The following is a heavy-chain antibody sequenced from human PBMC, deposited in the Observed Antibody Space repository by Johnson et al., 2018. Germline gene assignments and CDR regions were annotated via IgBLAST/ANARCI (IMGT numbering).Heavy chain of an antibody. V-gene: IGHV3-30-3*01. CDR3: ARPAFNYYYMDV. J-gene: IGHJ6*03. CDR2: ISSDGTNK. CDR1: GFTFSSYT. Sequence: QVQLVQSGGGVVQPGRSLRLSCAASGFTFSSYTLHWVRQVPGKGLEWVSLISSDGTNKHYADSVKGRFTISRENSKNTLYLQMDSLRAEDTAVYYCARPAFNYYYMDVWGKGTTVTVSS.